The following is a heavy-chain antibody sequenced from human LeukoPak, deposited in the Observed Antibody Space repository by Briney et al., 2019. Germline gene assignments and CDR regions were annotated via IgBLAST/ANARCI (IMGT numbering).Heavy chain of an antibody. D-gene: IGHD4-11*01. CDR1: GFTFSNYW. V-gene: IGHV3-7*03. Sequence: GGSLRLSCSVSGFTFSNYWMSWVRQAPGKGLEWVANINQDGSLKYYVDSLKGRFTISRDNAKNLLYLQMNSLRAEDTAVYYCAKDPVAHATVTRLDYWGQGTLVTVSS. J-gene: IGHJ4*02. CDR3: AKDPVAHATVTRLDY. CDR2: INQDGSLK.